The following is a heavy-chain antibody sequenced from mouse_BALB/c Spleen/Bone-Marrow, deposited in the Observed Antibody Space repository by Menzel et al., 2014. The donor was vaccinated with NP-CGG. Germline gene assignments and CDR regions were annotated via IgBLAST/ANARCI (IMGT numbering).Heavy chain of an antibody. CDR2: IYPYNGGT. V-gene: IGHV1S29*02. D-gene: IGHD2-3*01. Sequence: VQLKESGPELVKPGASVKVSCKASGYTFTDYNMHWVKQSHGKSLEWIGYIYPYNGGTGYNQKFKSKATLTVDNSSSTAYMELRSLTSEDSAVYYCARGGGYDGYYGLAYWGQGTLVTVSA. CDR3: ARGGGYDGYYGLAY. J-gene: IGHJ3*01. CDR1: GYTFTDYN.